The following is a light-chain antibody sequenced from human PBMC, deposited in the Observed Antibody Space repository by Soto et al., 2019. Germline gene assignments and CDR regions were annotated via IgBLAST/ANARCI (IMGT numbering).Light chain of an antibody. J-gene: IGLJ1*01. CDR3: SSYTARSTRV. Sequence: VLAQPASVSGSPGQSFTISCTGTSSDVGAYDFVSWYQQHPDKAPKLMIYEVIYRPSGVSNRFSGSKSVNTANLTISGLQAEDEGDYYCSSYTARSTRVFGTGTKVTVL. CDR1: SSDVGAYDF. V-gene: IGLV2-14*03. CDR2: EVI.